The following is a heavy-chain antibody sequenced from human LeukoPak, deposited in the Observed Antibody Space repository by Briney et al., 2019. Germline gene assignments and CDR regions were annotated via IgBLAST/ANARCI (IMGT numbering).Heavy chain of an antibody. V-gene: IGHV4-34*01. CDR2: INHSGST. Sequence: TPSETLSLTSAVYGGSFSGYYWSWIRQPPGKGLEWIGEINHSGSTNYNPSLKSRVTISVDTSKNQFSLKLSSVTAADTAVYYCARAQRKSAFDIWGQGTMVTVSS. J-gene: IGHJ3*02. CDR3: ARAQRKSAFDI. CDR1: GGSFSGYY.